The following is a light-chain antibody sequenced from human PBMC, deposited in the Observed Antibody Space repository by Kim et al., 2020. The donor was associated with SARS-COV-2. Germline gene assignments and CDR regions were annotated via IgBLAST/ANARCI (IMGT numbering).Light chain of an antibody. CDR2: AGS. Sequence: DIQMTQSPSSLSASIGDRVTITCRASQDISNYLDWYQQKPGRAPEVLIYAGSSLQSGVPSRFSGSGSGADFTLTISSLQPEDFATYYCLQSYSSPLTFGRGTQVDIK. V-gene: IGKV1-39*01. J-gene: IGKJ4*01. CDR3: LQSYSSPLT. CDR1: QDISNY.